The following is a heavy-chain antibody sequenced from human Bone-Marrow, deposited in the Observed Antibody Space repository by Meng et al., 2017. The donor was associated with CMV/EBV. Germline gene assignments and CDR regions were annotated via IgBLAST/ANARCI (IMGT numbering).Heavy chain of an antibody. V-gene: IGHV1-69*10. CDR3: ARTRIEVEPDGTKIKYYNYGMDV. J-gene: IGHJ6*02. D-gene: IGHD2-15*01. CDR1: GGTFSSYA. Sequence: SVKVSCKASGGTFSSYAISWVRQAPGQGLEWMGGIIPILGIANYAQKFQGRVTITADKSTSTAYMELSSLRSEDTAVYYCARTRIEVEPDGTKIKYYNYGMDVWGQGTTVTVSS. CDR2: IIPILGIA.